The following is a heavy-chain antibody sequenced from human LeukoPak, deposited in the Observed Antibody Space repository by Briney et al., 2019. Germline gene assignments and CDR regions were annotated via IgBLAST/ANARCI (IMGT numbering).Heavy chain of an antibody. CDR3: ARNPSLHIVVVTAIDY. CDR2: INYSGRT. V-gene: IGHV4-39*01. D-gene: IGHD2-21*02. J-gene: IGHJ4*02. CDR1: GDSISSSSYY. Sequence: PSETLSLTCTVSGDSISSSSYYWGWIRQPPGRGLEWIGNINYSGRTYYNPSLKSRVTISVDTSKNQFSLKLSSVTAADTAVYYCARNPSLHIVVVTAIDYWGLGTLVTVSS.